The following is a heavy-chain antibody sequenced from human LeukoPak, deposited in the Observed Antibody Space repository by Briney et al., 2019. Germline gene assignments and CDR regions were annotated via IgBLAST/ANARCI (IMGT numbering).Heavy chain of an antibody. CDR1: GYSISSGYY. CDR3: ARGPGIAAAYDY. J-gene: IGHJ4*02. CDR2: IYHSGTT. D-gene: IGHD6-13*01. Sequence: SETLSLTCTVSGYSISSGYYWGWIRQPPGKGLEWIGSIYHSGTTYYNPSRKTQFTIPVETSKNHCSLKLSSVTAADTAVYYGARGPGIAAAYDYWGQETLVTVSS. V-gene: IGHV4-38-2*02.